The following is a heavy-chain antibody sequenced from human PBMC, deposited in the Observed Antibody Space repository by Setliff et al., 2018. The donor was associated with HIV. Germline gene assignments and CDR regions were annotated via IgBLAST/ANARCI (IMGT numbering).Heavy chain of an antibody. J-gene: IGHJ6*03. CDR3: ARDYRTTDILSSGYMDV. V-gene: IGHV1-2*06. CDR1: GYTFTGYY. Sequence: ASVKVSCKASGYTFTGYYIHWVRQAPGQGPQWMGRINPNIGSTNYAQNFQGRATMTRDTSVNTAFMELSNLRSDDTAVYYCARDYRTTDILSSGYMDVWGKGTTVTVSS. CDR2: INPNIGST. D-gene: IGHD3-9*01.